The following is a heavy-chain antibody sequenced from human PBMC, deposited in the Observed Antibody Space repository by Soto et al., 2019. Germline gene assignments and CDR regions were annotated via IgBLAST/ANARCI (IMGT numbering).Heavy chain of an antibody. V-gene: IGHV3-30*18. Sequence: GGSLRLSCAASGFTFSSYGMHWVRQAPGKGLEWVAVISYDGSNKYYADSVKGRFTISRDNSKNTLYLQMNSLRAEDTAVYYCAKDYDSSGPDYWGQGTLVTVPQ. D-gene: IGHD3-22*01. CDR1: GFTFSSYG. J-gene: IGHJ4*02. CDR3: AKDYDSSGPDY. CDR2: ISYDGSNK.